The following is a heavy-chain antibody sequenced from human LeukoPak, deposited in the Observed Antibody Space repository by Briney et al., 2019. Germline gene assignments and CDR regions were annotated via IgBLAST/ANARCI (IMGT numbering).Heavy chain of an antibody. CDR2: INHSGST. D-gene: IGHD3-3*01. CDR1: GGAFSGYY. J-gene: IGHJ5*02. V-gene: IGHV4-34*01. CDR3: AQKRYDFWSGLPGYGWFDP. Sequence: PSETLSLTCAVYGGAFSGYYWSWIRQPPGKGREWIGEINHSGSTNYNPSLKSRVTISVDTSKNQFSLKLSSVTAADTAVYYCAQKRYDFWSGLPGYGWFDPWGQGTLVTVSS.